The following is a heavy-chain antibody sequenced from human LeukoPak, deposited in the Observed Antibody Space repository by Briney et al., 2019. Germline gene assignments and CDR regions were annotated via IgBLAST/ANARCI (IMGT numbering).Heavy chain of an antibody. CDR3: ARASPSGAAAEFLDI. CDR2: INHSGST. Sequence: SETLSLTCAVSGYSISSGYYWGWIRQPPGKGLEWIGEINHSGSTNYNPSLKSRVTISVDTSKNQFSLKLSSVTAADTAVYYCARASPSGAAAEFLDIWGQGTMVTVSS. D-gene: IGHD6-13*01. CDR1: GYSISSGYY. J-gene: IGHJ3*02. V-gene: IGHV4-38-2*01.